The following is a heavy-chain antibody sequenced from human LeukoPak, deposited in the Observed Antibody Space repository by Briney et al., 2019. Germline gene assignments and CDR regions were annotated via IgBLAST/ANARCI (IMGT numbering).Heavy chain of an antibody. CDR3: ARGDFWSGYYYYFDY. V-gene: IGHV1-2*02. Sequence: AASVKVSCKASGYTFTSYGISWVRQAPGQGLEWMGWINPNSGGTNYAQKFQGRVTMTRDTSISTAYMELSRLRSDDTAVYYCARGDFWSGYYYYFDYWGQGTLVTVSS. CDR1: GYTFTSYG. J-gene: IGHJ4*02. D-gene: IGHD3-3*01. CDR2: INPNSGGT.